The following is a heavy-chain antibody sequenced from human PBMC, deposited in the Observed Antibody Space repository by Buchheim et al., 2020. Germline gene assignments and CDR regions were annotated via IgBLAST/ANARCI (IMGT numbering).Heavy chain of an antibody. J-gene: IGHJ5*02. CDR1: GGSISSGSYY. Sequence: QVQLQESGPGLVKPSQTLSLTCTVSGGSISSGSYYWSWIRQPAGKGLEWIGRIYSSGSTTYNPSLKSRVTISVDTSKNQFPLNLSSVTAADTAVYYCARDGPYSNYNNWFDPWGQGTL. D-gene: IGHD4-11*01. CDR2: IYSSGST. V-gene: IGHV4-61*02. CDR3: ARDGPYSNYNNWFDP.